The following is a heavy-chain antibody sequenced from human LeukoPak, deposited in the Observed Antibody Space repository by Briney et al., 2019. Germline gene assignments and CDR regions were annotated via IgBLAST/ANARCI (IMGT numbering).Heavy chain of an antibody. CDR3: AGGGYDLYWYFDL. CDR2: ISYSGSS. J-gene: IGHJ2*01. D-gene: IGHD5-12*01. CDR1: GGSISSYY. V-gene: IGHV4-59*01. Sequence: SETLSLTCTVSGGSISSYYWNWIRQAPGKGLEWIGHISYSGSSTYNPSLKTRVTISLDTSRNQFSLKLSPVTAADTAVYYCAGGGYDLYWYFDLWGRGTLVSVSS.